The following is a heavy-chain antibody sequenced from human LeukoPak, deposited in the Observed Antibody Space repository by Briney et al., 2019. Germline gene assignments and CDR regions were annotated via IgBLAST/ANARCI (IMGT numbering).Heavy chain of an antibody. Sequence: PGGSLRLSCAASGFSVSNNYMSWVRQAPGKGLEWVSVIYTGGSTYYADSVKGRFTISRDNSKNTVYLQMSSLRAEDTAVYYCARVRVTGYSNFAYWGQGTLVTVSS. CDR2: IYTGGST. J-gene: IGHJ4*02. CDR1: GFSVSNNY. V-gene: IGHV3-53*01. D-gene: IGHD3-9*01. CDR3: ARVRVTGYSNFAY.